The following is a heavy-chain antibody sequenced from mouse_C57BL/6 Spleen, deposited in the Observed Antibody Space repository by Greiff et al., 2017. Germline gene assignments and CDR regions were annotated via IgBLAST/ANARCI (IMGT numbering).Heavy chain of an antibody. J-gene: IGHJ4*01. CDR3: AISRGLYDYGMDY. Sequence: VKLQESGPELVRPGVSVKISCKGSGYTFTDYAMHWVKQSHAKSLEWIGVISTYYGDASYNQKFKDKATMTVDKSSSTAYMELARLTSEDSAVYYWAISRGLYDYGMDYWGQGTSVTVSS. CDR2: ISTYYGDA. D-gene: IGHD2-4*01. CDR1: GYTFTDYA. V-gene: IGHV1-67*01.